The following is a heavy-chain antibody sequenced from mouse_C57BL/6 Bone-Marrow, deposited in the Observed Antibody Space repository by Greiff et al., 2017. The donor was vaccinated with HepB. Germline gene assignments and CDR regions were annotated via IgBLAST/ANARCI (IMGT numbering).Heavy chain of an antibody. CDR3: ARGSNYRFAY. CDR2: IDPSDSYT. J-gene: IGHJ3*01. V-gene: IGHV1-59*01. Sequence: QVQLQQPGAELVRPGTSVKLSCKASGYTFTSYWMHWVKQRPGQGLEWIGVIDPSDSYTNYNQKFKGKATLTVDTSSSTAYMQLSSLTSEDSAVYYCARGSNYRFAYWGQGTLVTVSA. CDR1: GYTFTSYW. D-gene: IGHD2-5*01.